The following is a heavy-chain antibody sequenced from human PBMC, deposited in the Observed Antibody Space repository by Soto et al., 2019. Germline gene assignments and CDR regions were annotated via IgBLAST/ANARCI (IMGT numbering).Heavy chain of an antibody. V-gene: IGHV4-39*02. J-gene: IGHJ1*01. CDR1: GGSISSSIYY. CDR3: ARDTSSTSLRAEYFQF. CDR2: VHHSVTT. D-gene: IGHD6-13*01. Sequence: SETLSLTCTVSGGSISSSIYYWGWIRQPPGKGLEWIGSVHHSVTTYYNPSLKGRVTISMDTSKNQFSLRLTSVTAADTAVYYCARDTSSTSLRAEYFQFWGQGTQVTVSS.